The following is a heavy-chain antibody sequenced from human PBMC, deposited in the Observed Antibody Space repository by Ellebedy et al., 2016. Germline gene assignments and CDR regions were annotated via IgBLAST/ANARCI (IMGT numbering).Heavy chain of an antibody. D-gene: IGHD3-22*01. J-gene: IGHJ4*02. CDR2: ISYDGSQK. CDR3: ARSLYSGGYLLFDF. Sequence: GESLKISCAASGFTFTSYAMHWVRQAPGTGLEWVAVISYDGSQKFYADSVKGRFTISREDSKNTLYLQMNSLRAEDTAVYYCARSLYSGGYLLFDFWGQGTLVTVSS. V-gene: IGHV3-30-3*01. CDR1: GFTFTSYA.